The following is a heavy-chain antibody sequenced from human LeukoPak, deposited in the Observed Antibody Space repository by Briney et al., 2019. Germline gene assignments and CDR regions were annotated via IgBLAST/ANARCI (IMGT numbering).Heavy chain of an antibody. CDR3: ARALNPLTGTYYFDY. J-gene: IGHJ4*02. V-gene: IGHV4-4*07. Sequence: PSETLSLTRSVSGASISSHYWTWIRQPAGKGLEWIGRIYISGSTNYSPSLKSRVTMSVDTSKNQFSLNLISVTAADTAVYYCARALNPLTGTYYFDYWGQGTLVTVSS. CDR2: IYISGST. CDR1: GASISSHY. D-gene: IGHD4/OR15-4a*01.